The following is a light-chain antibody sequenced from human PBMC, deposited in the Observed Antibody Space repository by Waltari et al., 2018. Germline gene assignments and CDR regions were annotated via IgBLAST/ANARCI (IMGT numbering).Light chain of an antibody. CDR3: QAWDSSTGVV. CDR2: QDS. Sequence: SYELTQPPSVSVSPGQTASITCPGDKLGDKYACWYQQKPGQSPVLVIYQDSKRPSGLPERFSGSSSGNTATLPISGTQAMDEADYYCQAWDSSTGVVFGGGTKLTVL. V-gene: IGLV3-1*01. J-gene: IGLJ2*01. CDR1: KLGDKY.